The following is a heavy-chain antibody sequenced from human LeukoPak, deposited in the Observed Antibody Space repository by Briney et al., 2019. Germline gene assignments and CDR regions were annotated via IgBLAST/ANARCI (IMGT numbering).Heavy chain of an antibody. D-gene: IGHD3-22*01. Sequence: SETLSLTCTASGGSISSYYWSWIRQPAGKGLEWIGRIYTSGSTNYNPSLKSRVTMSVDTSKNQFSLKLSSVTAADTAVYYCARGGYYYDSSGYYYYYYYMDVWGKGTTVTISS. J-gene: IGHJ6*03. CDR3: ARGGYYYDSSGYYYYYYYMDV. V-gene: IGHV4-4*07. CDR2: IYTSGST. CDR1: GGSISSYY.